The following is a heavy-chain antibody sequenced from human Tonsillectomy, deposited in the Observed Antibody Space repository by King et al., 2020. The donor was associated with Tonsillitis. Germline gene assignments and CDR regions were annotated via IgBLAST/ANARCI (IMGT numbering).Heavy chain of an antibody. Sequence: VQLVQSGAEVKKPGESLKISCKGSGYSFTSYWIGWVRQMPGKGLEWMGIIYPGDSDTRYSPSFQGQVIISADKSISTAYLQWSSLKASDTAMYYCARHPCRTPNTIIRGERGAFDIWGQGTMVTVSS. CDR1: GYSFTSYW. J-gene: IGHJ3*02. D-gene: IGHD3-10*01. V-gene: IGHV5-51*01. CDR3: ARHPCRTPNTIIRGERGAFDI. CDR2: IYPGDSDT.